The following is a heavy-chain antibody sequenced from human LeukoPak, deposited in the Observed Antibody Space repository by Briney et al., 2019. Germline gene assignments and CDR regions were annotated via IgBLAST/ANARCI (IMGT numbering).Heavy chain of an antibody. V-gene: IGHV3-23*01. CDR1: GFTFTNAW. CDR3: AKRIVGATIDY. D-gene: IGHD1-26*01. Sequence: PGGSVRLSCAASGFTFTNAWMSWVRQAPGKGLEWVSAISGSGGSTYYADSAKGRFTISRDNSKNTLYLQMNSLRAEDTAVYYCAKRIVGATIDYWGQGTLVTVSS. CDR2: ISGSGGST. J-gene: IGHJ4*02.